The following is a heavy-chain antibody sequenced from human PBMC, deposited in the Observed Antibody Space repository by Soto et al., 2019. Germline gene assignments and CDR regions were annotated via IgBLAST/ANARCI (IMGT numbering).Heavy chain of an antibody. CDR3: ARLYWGRYLDL. CDR1: GGSVSSSNYY. Sequence: QLQLQESGPGLVKPSETLSLTCTVSGGSVSSSNYYWGWVRQPPGKGLEWIGSIYYSGNTYYNPSLKSRVTISVDTSENQFSQKLSSVTAADTAVFYCARLYWGRYLDLWGRGTLVTVSS. CDR2: IYYSGNT. J-gene: IGHJ2*01. V-gene: IGHV4-39*01. D-gene: IGHD7-27*01.